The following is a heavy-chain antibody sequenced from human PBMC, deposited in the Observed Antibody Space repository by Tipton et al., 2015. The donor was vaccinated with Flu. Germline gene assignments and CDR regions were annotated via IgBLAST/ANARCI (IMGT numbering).Heavy chain of an antibody. CDR1: GFTFSSYA. CDR3: ARGHIRGAFDI. V-gene: IGHV3-23*01. CDR2: ISGSGGST. J-gene: IGHJ3*02. D-gene: IGHD2-21*01. Sequence: GSLRLSCAASGFTFSSYAMSWVRQAPGKGLEWVSAISGSGGSTYYADSVKGRFTISRDNAKNSLYLQMNSLRAEDTAVYYCARGHIRGAFDIWGQGTMVTVSS.